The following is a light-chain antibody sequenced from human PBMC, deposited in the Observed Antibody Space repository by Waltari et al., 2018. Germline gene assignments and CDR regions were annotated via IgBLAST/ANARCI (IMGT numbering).Light chain of an antibody. J-gene: IGLJ2*01. CDR1: AGAVTRRHY. V-gene: IGLV7-46*01. CDR3: LLTYSGAVV. Sequence: QAVVTQEPSLTVSPGGTVTLTCGSSAGAVTRRHYPSWFQQKSGQAPRRLIFDTNSKDSSTPARFSGSLPGARAALTLSGAQREDEAEYFCLLTYSGAVVFGGGTKLTVL. CDR2: DTN.